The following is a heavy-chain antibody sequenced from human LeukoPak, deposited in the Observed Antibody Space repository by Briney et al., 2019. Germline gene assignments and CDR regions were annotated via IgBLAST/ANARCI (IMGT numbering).Heavy chain of an antibody. CDR1: GVSVSDGRYY. D-gene: IGHD2/OR15-2a*01. J-gene: IGHJ6*03. V-gene: IGHV4-39*02. CDR2: VYYSGST. Sequence: PSETLSLTCNVSGVSVSDGRYYWTWIRQHPGKGLEWIANVYYSGSTYYNPSLQSRVTISIDTSKSHFSLKLTSMTAADTAVYYCARLPFRYYYYMDVWGKGTAVTVSS. CDR3: ARLPFRYYYYMDV.